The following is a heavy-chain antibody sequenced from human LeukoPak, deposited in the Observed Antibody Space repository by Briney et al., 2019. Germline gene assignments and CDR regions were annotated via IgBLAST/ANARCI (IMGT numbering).Heavy chain of an antibody. V-gene: IGHV3-23*01. Sequence: GGSLRLSCAASGFTFNSYAMSWVRQAPGKGLEWVSAISGSGGSTYYADSVKGRFTISRDNSKNTLYLQMNSLRAEDTAVYYCARVLSDSSSWEGTYNWFDPWGQGTLVTVSS. CDR3: ARVLSDSSSWEGTYNWFDP. CDR2: ISGSGGST. D-gene: IGHD6-6*01. CDR1: GFTFNSYA. J-gene: IGHJ5*02.